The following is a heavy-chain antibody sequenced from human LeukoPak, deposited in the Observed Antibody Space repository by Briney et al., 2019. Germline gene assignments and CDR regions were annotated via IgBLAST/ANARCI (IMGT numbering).Heavy chain of an antibody. Sequence: GRSLRLSCAASGFAFSSCGMHWVRQAPGKGLEWVAFISFDGSNKYSADSVKGRFTISRDNFKNTLFLRMNTLRAEDTAIYYCVKSVSTGLGVIDFWGQGTLVTVSS. CDR2: ISFDGSNK. CDR3: VKSVSTGLGVIDF. CDR1: GFAFSSCG. V-gene: IGHV3-30*18. D-gene: IGHD3-9*01. J-gene: IGHJ4*02.